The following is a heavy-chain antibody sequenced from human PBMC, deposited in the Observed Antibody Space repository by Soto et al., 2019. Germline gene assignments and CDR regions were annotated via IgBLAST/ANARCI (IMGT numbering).Heavy chain of an antibody. CDR2: INHSGST. CDR1: GGSFSGYY. D-gene: IGHD5-18*01. V-gene: IGHV4-34*01. Sequence: QVQLQQWGAGLLKPSETLSLTCAVYGGSFSGYYWSWIRQPPGKGLEWIGEINHSGSTNYNPSLRRRVTISVDTSKNQFSLKLSSVTAADTAVYYCARVYRGYSYGYHYYYGMDVWGQGTTVTVSS. J-gene: IGHJ6*02. CDR3: ARVYRGYSYGYHYYYGMDV.